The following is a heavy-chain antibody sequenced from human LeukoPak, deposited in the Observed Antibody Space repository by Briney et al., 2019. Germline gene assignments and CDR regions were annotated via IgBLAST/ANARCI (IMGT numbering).Heavy chain of an antibody. Sequence: ASVKVSCKASGHTFTSYAMNWVRQAPGQGLEWMGWINTNTGNPTYAQGFTGRFVFSSDTSLSTAYLQISSLKAEDTAVYYCARGRLLWFRELRPFDYWGQGTLVTVSS. J-gene: IGHJ4*02. CDR1: GHTFTSYA. V-gene: IGHV7-4-1*02. D-gene: IGHD3-10*01. CDR2: INTNTGNP. CDR3: ARGRLLWFRELRPFDY.